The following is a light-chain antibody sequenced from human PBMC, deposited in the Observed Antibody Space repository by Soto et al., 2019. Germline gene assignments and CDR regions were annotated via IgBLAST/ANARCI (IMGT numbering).Light chain of an antibody. Sequence: ILLTQSPCSLSPSPGERATLSCRASQSVSNNYLAWYQQKPGQAHSLLNYGASNRATGIPDMFSGSGARADSTTIICIQAPDYVAVYYCQHYGSSVTFGQGTKVDIK. V-gene: IGKV3-20*01. CDR2: GAS. CDR3: QHYGSSVT. J-gene: IGKJ1*01. CDR1: QSVSNNY.